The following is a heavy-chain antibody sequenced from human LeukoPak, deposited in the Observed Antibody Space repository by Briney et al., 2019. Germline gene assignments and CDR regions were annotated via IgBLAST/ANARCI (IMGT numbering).Heavy chain of an antibody. CDR1: GLTFSDFW. J-gene: IGHJ4*02. CDR2: VKVDGRTT. Sequence: PGGSLSLSCAASGLTFSDFWMHWVRQPPGKGLVWVAVVKVDGRTTIYADSVKGRFTISRDNAKNTLYLQMNSLRADDSGVYYCATGHSYGYDYWGQGVLVTVSS. CDR3: ATGHSYGYDY. D-gene: IGHD5-18*01. V-gene: IGHV3-74*01.